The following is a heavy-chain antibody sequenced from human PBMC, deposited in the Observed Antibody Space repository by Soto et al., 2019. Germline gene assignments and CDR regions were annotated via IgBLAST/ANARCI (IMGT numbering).Heavy chain of an antibody. J-gene: IGHJ4*02. CDR1: GYTFTSYD. Sequence: ALVKVSCKASGYTFTSYDINWVRQATGQGLEWMGWMNPNSGNTGYAQKFQGRVTMTRNTSISTAYMELSSLRSEDTAVYYCARGPRGLVRGVEVSRNFDYWGQGTLVTVSS. CDR3: ARGPRGLVRGVEVSRNFDY. D-gene: IGHD3-10*01. CDR2: MNPNSGNT. V-gene: IGHV1-8*01.